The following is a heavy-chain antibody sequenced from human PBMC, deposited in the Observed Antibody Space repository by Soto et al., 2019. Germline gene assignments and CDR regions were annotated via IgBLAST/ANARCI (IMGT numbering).Heavy chain of an antibody. J-gene: IGHJ3*02. Sequence: EVQLVESGGGLVQPGRSLRLSCAASGFTFDDYAMHWVRQAPGKGLEWVSGISWNSGSIGYADSVKGRFTISRDNAKNSLYLQMNSLRAEDTALYYCATSTWYAFDIWGQGTMVTVSS. V-gene: IGHV3-9*01. CDR1: GFTFDDYA. D-gene: IGHD6-13*01. CDR3: ATSTWYAFDI. CDR2: ISWNSGSI.